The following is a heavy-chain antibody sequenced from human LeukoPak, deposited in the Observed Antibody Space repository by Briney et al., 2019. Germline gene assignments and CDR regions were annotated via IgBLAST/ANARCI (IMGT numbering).Heavy chain of an antibody. V-gene: IGHV3-64*01. J-gene: IGHJ6*03. CDR2: ISSNGGST. CDR1: RFTFSSYA. D-gene: IGHD3-9*01. Sequence: PGGSLRLSCAASRFTFSSYAMHWVRQAPGKGLEYVSAISSNGGSTYYANSVKGRFTISRDNSKNTLYLQMGSLRAEDMAVYYCARRLYDILTGYHQYYYYMDVWGKGTTVTVSS. CDR3: ARRLYDILTGYHQYYYYMDV.